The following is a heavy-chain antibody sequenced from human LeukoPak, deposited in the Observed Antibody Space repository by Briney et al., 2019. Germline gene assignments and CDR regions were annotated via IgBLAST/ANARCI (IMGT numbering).Heavy chain of an antibody. CDR1: GGSFSGYY. D-gene: IGHD3-16*02. V-gene: IGHV4-34*01. CDR2: INHSGST. J-gene: IGHJ4*02. Sequence: PSETLSLTCAVYGGSFSGYYWSWIRQPPGKGLEWIGEINHSGSTNYNPSLKSRVTISVDTSKNQFSLKLSSVTAADTAVYYCARGMITFGGVIALRYYFDYWGQGTLVTVS. CDR3: ARGMITFGGVIALRYYFDY.